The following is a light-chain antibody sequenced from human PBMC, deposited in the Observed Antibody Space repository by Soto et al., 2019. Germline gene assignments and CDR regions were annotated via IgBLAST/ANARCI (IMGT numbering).Light chain of an antibody. CDR1: SSDVGFYNS. Sequence: QSVLTQPPSASGSPGQSVTISCTGTSSDVGFYNSVSWFQHHPGKAPKLIIFGVNRRPSGVPDRFSGSKSDNTASLTVSGLQTEDEANYYCSSFGNGNLVIFGGGTKPPS. CDR3: SSFGNGNLVI. J-gene: IGLJ2*01. CDR2: GVN. V-gene: IGLV2-8*01.